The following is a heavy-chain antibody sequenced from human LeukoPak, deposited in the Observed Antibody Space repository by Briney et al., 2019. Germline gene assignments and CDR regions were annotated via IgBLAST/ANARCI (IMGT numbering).Heavy chain of an antibody. J-gene: IGHJ5*02. V-gene: IGHV4-38-2*01. CDR3: ARWVSRNSNWFDP. Sequence: SETLSLTCAVCGYSISHIYYWGWVRQPPGKGLEWIGVVYHTGNAYYNPSLKSRVTTSVDTSNNQFSLRATSVTAADPAVYYCARWVSRNSNWFDPWGQGTLVIVSS. D-gene: IGHD4-11*01. CDR2: VYHTGNA. CDR1: GYSISHIYY.